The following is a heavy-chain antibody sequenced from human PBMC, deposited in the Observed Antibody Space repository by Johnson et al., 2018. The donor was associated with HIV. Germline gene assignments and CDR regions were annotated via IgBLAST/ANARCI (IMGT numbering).Heavy chain of an antibody. D-gene: IGHD6-6*01. Sequence: QVPLVESGGGVVQPGTSLRLSCAASGFTFSSYGIHWVRQAPGKGLVWVSVISYDGTNQYYADSVKGRFTISRDNSKTTLYLQMNSLRAEDTALYYCAKGGIATRFFDIWGQGTMVTVSS. CDR2: ISYDGTNQ. CDR1: GFTFSSYG. V-gene: IGHV3-30*18. J-gene: IGHJ3*02. CDR3: AKGGIATRFFDI.